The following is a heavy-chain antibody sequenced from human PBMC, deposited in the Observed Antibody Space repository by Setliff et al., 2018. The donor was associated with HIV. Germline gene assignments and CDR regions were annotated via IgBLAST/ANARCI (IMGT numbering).Heavy chain of an antibody. D-gene: IGHD3-16*01. CDR3: ARVSTDYVWGSFLSSGPYYFDF. J-gene: IGHJ4*02. CDR2: MYHTGST. Sequence: PSETLSLTCTVSGGSISSGDYYWTWIRQSAGKGLEWIGSMYHTGSTYYSPSLNSRFTISVDTSKNQFSLKLRSVTAADTAVYYCARVSTDYVWGSFLSSGPYYFDFWGQGALVTVSS. CDR1: GGSISSGDYY. V-gene: IGHV4-39*07.